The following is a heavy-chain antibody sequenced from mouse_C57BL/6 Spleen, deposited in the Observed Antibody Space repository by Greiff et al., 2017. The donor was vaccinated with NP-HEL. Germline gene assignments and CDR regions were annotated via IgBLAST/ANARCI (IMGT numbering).Heavy chain of an antibody. CDR1: GFTFSSYG. J-gene: IGHJ4*01. CDR2: ISSGGSYT. D-gene: IGHD2-2*01. CDR3: ARHEGWLRRDYYAMDY. Sequence: EVQLQESGGDLVKPGGSLKLSCAASGFTFSSYGMSWVRQTPDKRLEWVATISSGGSYTYYPDSVKGRFTISRDNAKNTLYLQMSSLKSEDTAMYYCARHEGWLRRDYYAMDYWGQGTSVTVSS. V-gene: IGHV5-6*01.